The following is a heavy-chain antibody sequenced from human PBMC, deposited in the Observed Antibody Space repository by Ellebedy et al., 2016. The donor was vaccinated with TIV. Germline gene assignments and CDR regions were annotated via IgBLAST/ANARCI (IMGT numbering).Heavy chain of an antibody. V-gene: IGHV3-48*01. J-gene: IGHJ4*02. CDR1: GFTLSDYS. CDR3: ARDGTVTTPTYFDY. CDR2: ISSSSNTI. D-gene: IGHD4-11*01. Sequence: GGSLRLSCAASGFTLSDYSMNWVRQAPGKGLEWVAYISSSSNTIYYADSVKGRFTISRDNAKNSLYLQMNSLRVEDTAVYYCARDGTVTTPTYFDYWGQGTLVTVSS.